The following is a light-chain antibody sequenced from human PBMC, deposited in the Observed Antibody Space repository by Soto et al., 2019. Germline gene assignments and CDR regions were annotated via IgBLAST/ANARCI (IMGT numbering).Light chain of an antibody. CDR1: QSISSY. V-gene: IGKV1-39*01. J-gene: IGKJ1*01. CDR2: AAS. Sequence: DIQMTQSPSSLSASVGDRVTITCRASQSISSYLNWYQQKPGKAPKLLIYAASSLKSGVPSRFSGSGSGTDFTITISSLQPEDFATYYCQQSYSTPVAFVQGTKVEIK. CDR3: QQSYSTPVA.